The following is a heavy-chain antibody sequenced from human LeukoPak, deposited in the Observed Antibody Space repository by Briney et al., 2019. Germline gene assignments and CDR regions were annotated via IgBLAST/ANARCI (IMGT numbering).Heavy chain of an antibody. D-gene: IGHD2-15*01. J-gene: IGHJ3*02. CDR3: ARHRYCSGDRCKRWGAFDI. CDR2: ISVYNGNT. CDR1: DYTFTKYG. V-gene: IGHV1-18*01. Sequence: ASVKVSCKASDYTFTKYGVSWVRQAPGQGLEWMGWISVYNGNTNYVQKFQGRVTMTTDTSTSTAYMELRSLRSDDTAVYYCARHRYCSGDRCKRWGAFDIWGQGTMVTVSS.